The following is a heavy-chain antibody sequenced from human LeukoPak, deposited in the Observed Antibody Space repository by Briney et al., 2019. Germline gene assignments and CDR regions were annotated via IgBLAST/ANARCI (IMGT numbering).Heavy chain of an antibody. CDR1: GVSFSGYY. Sequence: SETLSLTCAAYGVSFSGYYWSWIRQPPGKGLEWIGEINHSGSTNYNPSLKSRVTISVDTSKNQFSLKLSSVTAADTAVYYCARVFKQQLTNWGQGTLVTVSS. D-gene: IGHD6-13*01. CDR2: INHSGST. V-gene: IGHV4-34*01. CDR3: ARVFKQQLTN. J-gene: IGHJ4*02.